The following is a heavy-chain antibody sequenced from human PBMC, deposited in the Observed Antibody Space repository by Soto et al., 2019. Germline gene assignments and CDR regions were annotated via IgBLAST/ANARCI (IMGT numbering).Heavy chain of an antibody. CDR3: ARLYYDFWSGAPLHGMDV. J-gene: IGHJ6*04. V-gene: IGHV1-69*13. D-gene: IGHD3-3*01. CDR2: IIPIFGTA. Sequence: SVKVSCKASGGAFSGYAISWVRQAPGQGLEWMGGIIPIFGTANYAQKFQGRVTITADESTSTAYMELSSLRSEDTAVYYCARLYYDFWSGAPLHGMDVWGKVTTVTVSS. CDR1: GGAFSGYA.